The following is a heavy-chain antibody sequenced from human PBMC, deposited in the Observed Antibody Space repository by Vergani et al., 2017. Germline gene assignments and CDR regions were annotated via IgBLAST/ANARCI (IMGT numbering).Heavy chain of an antibody. V-gene: IGHV3-48*03. CDR1: GFTFSSYE. J-gene: IGHJ4*02. Sequence: EVQLVESGGGLVQPGGSLRLSCAASGFTFSSYEMNSVRQAPGKGLEWVSYISSSGSTIYYADSVKGRFTISRDNAKNSLYLQMNSLRAEDTAVYYCARVDPGGIYGDYMGYWGQGTLVTVSS. CDR2: ISSSGSTI. CDR3: ARVDPGGIYGDYMGY. D-gene: IGHD4-17*01.